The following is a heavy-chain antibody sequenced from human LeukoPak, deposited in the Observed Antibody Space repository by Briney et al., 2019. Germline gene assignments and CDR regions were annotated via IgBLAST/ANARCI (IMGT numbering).Heavy chain of an antibody. D-gene: IGHD3-10*01. CDR3: ARGDAGLTYFDY. CDR1: GYTFTSYD. J-gene: IGHJ4*02. CDR2: IIPIFGTA. Sequence: ASVKVSCKASGYTFTSYDINWVRQAPGQGLEWMGGIIPIFGTANYAQKFQGRVTITADESTSTAYMELSSLRSEDTAVYYCARGDAGLTYFDYWGQGTLVTVSS. V-gene: IGHV1-69*13.